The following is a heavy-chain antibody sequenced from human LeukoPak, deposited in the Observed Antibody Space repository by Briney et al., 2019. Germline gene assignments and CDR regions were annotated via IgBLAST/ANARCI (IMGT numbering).Heavy chain of an antibody. V-gene: IGHV7-4-1*02. D-gene: IGHD2-15*01. CDR2: INTNTGNP. CDR1: GYTFTGYA. Sequence: GASVKVSCKASGYTFTGYAMNWVRQAPGQGLEWMGWINTNTGNPTYAQGFTGRFVFSLDTSVSTAYLQISSLKAEDTAVYYCARGYCSGGSCFRLDYWGQGTLVTVSS. CDR3: ARGYCSGGSCFRLDY. J-gene: IGHJ4*02.